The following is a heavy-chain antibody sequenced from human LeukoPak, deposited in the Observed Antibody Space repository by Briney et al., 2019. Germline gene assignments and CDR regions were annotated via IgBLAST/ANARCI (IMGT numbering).Heavy chain of an antibody. V-gene: IGHV3-21*01. D-gene: IGHD6-13*01. Sequence: NPGGSLRLSCAASGFTFSSYSMNWVRQAPGKGLEWVSSISSSSSYIYYADSVKGRFTISRDNAKNSLYLQMNSLRAEDTAVYYCARDKGLGWIAAAGTRDYWGQGTLVTVSS. CDR1: GFTFSSYS. CDR3: ARDKGLGWIAAAGTRDY. CDR2: ISSSSSYI. J-gene: IGHJ4*02.